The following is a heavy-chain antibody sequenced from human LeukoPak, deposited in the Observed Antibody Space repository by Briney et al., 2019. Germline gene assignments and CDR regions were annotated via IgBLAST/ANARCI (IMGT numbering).Heavy chain of an antibody. Sequence: GGSLRLSCAASGFTFSSYAMSWVRQAPGKGLEWVSAISGSGGTTYYADSVKGRFTISGDNSKNTLYLQMNSLRVEDTALYYCARDLSAAFDFWGQGVLVTVSS. D-gene: IGHD6-19*01. CDR3: ARDLSAAFDF. CDR2: ISGSGGTT. J-gene: IGHJ4*02. V-gene: IGHV3-23*01. CDR1: GFTFSSYA.